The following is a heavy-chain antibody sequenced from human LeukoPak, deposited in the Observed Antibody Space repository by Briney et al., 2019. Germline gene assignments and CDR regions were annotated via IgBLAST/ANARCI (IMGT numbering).Heavy chain of an antibody. Sequence: ASVKVSCKASGYTFTGYYMHWVRQAPGQGLEWMGWINPNSGGRNYAQKFQGRVTMTRDKYISTAYMELSRLRSDDTAVYYCARDPQDCSGGSCYAGLYYMDVWGKGTTVTVS. D-gene: IGHD2-15*01. CDR3: ARDPQDCSGGSCYAGLYYMDV. V-gene: IGHV1-2*02. CDR2: INPNSGGR. CDR1: GYTFTGYY. J-gene: IGHJ6*03.